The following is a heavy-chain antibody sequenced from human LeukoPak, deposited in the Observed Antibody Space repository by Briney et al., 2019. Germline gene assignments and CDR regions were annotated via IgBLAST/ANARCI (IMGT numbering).Heavy chain of an antibody. J-gene: IGHJ4*02. CDR2: IYYSGST. CDR3: AGLMTTAIVDY. V-gene: IGHV4-30-4*08. CDR1: GGSISSGDYY. D-gene: IGHD4-11*01. Sequence: SETLSLTCTVSGGSISSGDYYWSWIRQPPGKGLEWIGYIYYSGSTYYNPSLKSRVTISVDTSKNQFSLKLSSVTAADTAVYYCAGLMTTAIVDYWGQGTLVTVSS.